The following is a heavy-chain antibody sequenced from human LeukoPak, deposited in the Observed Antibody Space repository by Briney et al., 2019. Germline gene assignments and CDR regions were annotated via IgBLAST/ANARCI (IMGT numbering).Heavy chain of an antibody. CDR2: ISSSSSCI. CDR3: ATLQNRYCSGGSCYSSAFDI. Sequence: GGSLRLSCAASGFTFSSYSMNWVRQAPGKGLEWVSSISSSSSCIYYADSVKGRFTISRDNAKNSLYLQMNSLRAEDTAVYYCATLQNRYCSGGSCYSSAFDIWGQGTMVTVSS. D-gene: IGHD2-15*01. J-gene: IGHJ3*02. V-gene: IGHV3-21*01. CDR1: GFTFSSYS.